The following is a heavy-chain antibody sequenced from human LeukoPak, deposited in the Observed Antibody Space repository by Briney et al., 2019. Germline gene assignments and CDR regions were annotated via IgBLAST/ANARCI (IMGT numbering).Heavy chain of an antibody. CDR2: INHSGST. CDR1: GGSFSGYY. J-gene: IGHJ3*02. Sequence: SETLSLTCAVYGGSFSGYYWSWIRQPPGKGLEWIGEINHSGSTNYNPSLKSRVTISVDTSKNQFSLKLSSVTAADTAVYYCARVGYARAFDIWGQGTMVTVSS. CDR3: ARVGYARAFDI. V-gene: IGHV4-34*01. D-gene: IGHD1-1*01.